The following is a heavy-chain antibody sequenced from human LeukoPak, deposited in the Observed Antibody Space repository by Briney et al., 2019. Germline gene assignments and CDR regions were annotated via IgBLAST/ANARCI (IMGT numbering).Heavy chain of an antibody. CDR3: AREAYDSSGYYDLDY. D-gene: IGHD3-22*01. CDR2: ISAYNGNT. J-gene: IGHJ4*02. V-gene: IGHV1-18*01. Sequence: ASVKVSCKAPGYTFTSYGISWVRQAPGQGLEWMGWISAYNGNTNYAQKLQGRVTMTTDTSTSTAYMELRSLRSDDTAVYYCAREAYDSSGYYDLDYWGQGTLVTVSS. CDR1: GYTFTSYG.